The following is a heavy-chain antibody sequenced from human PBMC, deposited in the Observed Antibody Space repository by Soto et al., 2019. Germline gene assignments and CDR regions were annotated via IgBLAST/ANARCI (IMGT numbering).Heavy chain of an antibody. V-gene: IGHV3-23*01. CDR2: ISGSGGST. J-gene: IGHJ3*02. CDR3: AKMKGVYAFDI. Sequence: GESLKISCAASGFTFSSYAMSWVRQAPGKGLEWVSAISGSGGSTYYADSVKGRFTISRDNSKNTLYLQMNSLRAEDTAVYYCAKMKGVYAFDIWGQGTMVTVSS. CDR1: GFTFSSYA.